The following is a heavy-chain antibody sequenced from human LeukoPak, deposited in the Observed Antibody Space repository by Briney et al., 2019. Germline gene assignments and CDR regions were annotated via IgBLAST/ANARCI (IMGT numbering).Heavy chain of an antibody. CDR2: IYYSGST. V-gene: IGHV4-59*01. CDR1: GGSISSYY. Sequence: SETLSLTCTVSGGSISSYYWSWIRQPPGKGLEWIGYIYYSGSTNYNPSLKSRVTISVDTSKNQFSLKLSSVTAADTAVYYCARWTMVRGVISYWGQGTLVTVSS. CDR3: ARWTMVRGVISY. D-gene: IGHD3-10*01. J-gene: IGHJ4*02.